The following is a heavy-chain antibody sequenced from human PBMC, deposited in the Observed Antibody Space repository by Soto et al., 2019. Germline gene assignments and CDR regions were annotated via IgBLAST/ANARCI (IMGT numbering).Heavy chain of an antibody. CDR2: IYYDVTT. CDR1: GVSITSSNFYY. V-gene: IGHV4-31*03. CDR3: ATRSTVFGEYYYYYMDV. J-gene: IGHJ6*03. Sequence: SETLSLTCTVSGVSITSSNFYYWNWIRHLPGKGLEWIGYIYYDVTTYYNPSLESRVTISVDTSKNQFSLSLTSVTAADTATYYCATRSTVFGEYYYYYMDVWGKGNTVTVSS. D-gene: IGHD3-3*01.